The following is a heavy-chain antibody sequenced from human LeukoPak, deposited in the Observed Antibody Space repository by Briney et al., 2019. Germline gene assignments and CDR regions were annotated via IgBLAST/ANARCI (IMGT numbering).Heavy chain of an antibody. CDR2: IIPIFGTA. Sequence: SVKVSCKASGGTFSSYAISWVRQAPGQGLEWMGGIIPIFGTANYAQKFQGRVTITADESMSTAYMELSSLRSEDTAVYYCARFDCSSTSCDKDYWGQGTLVIVSS. D-gene: IGHD2-2*01. CDR3: ARFDCSSTSCDKDY. V-gene: IGHV1-69*13. CDR1: GGTFSSYA. J-gene: IGHJ4*02.